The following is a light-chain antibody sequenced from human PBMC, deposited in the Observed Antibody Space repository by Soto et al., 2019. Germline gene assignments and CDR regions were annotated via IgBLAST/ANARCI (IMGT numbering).Light chain of an antibody. CDR3: GAWDDSLNGYV. Sequence: QSALTQPPSASGTPGQRVTISCSGTSSNIGSNTVNWYQQLPGTAPKLLIYSNNQRPSGVPARLSGSKSGASASPAISWLQSDDEAAYYCGAWDDSLNGYVFGTGTKLTVL. J-gene: IGLJ1*01. V-gene: IGLV1-44*01. CDR1: SSNIGSNT. CDR2: SNN.